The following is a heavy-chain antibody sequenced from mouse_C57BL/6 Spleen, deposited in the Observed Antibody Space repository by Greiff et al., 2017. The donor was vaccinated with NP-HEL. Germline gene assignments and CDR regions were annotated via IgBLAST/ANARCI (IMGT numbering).Heavy chain of an antibody. CDR1: GYTFTSYW. CDR3: ALSNTVVAPFAY. J-gene: IGHJ3*01. V-gene: IGHV1-55*01. Sequence: QVQLQQPGAELVKPGASVKMSCKASGYTFTSYWITWVKQRPGQGLEWIGDIYPGSGSTNYNEKFKSKATLTVDTSSSTAYMQLSSLTSEDAAVYNCALSNTVVAPFAYWGQRTLVTVAA. D-gene: IGHD1-1*01. CDR2: IYPGSGST.